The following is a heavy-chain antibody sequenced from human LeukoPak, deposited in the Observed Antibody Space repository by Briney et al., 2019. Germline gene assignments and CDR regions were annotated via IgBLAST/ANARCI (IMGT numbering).Heavy chain of an antibody. CDR3: AREYDHVWGSHLDY. Sequence: SETLSLTCNVSGASMSSNYWSWIRQPPGKGLEWIAYIHYSGSTTYNPSLESRVTISVDTSKNQFSLRLTSVTAADTAIYYCAREYDHVWGSHLDYWGQRHLVTVSS. J-gene: IGHJ4*02. CDR1: GASMSSNY. D-gene: IGHD3-16*01. V-gene: IGHV4-59*01. CDR2: IHYSGST.